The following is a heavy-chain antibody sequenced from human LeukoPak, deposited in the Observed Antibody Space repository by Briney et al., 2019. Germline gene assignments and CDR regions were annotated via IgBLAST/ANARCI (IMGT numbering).Heavy chain of an antibody. J-gene: IGHJ4*02. CDR3: AKDRVVPAAIPDY. CDR2: IRYDGSNK. D-gene: IGHD2-2*02. V-gene: IGHV3-30*02. Sequence: GGSLRLSCAASGFTFSSYGMHWVRQAPGKGLEWVAFIRYDGSNKHYADSVKGRFTISRDNSKNTLYLQMNSLRAEDTAVYYCAKDRVVPAAIPDYWGQGTLVTVSS. CDR1: GFTFSSYG.